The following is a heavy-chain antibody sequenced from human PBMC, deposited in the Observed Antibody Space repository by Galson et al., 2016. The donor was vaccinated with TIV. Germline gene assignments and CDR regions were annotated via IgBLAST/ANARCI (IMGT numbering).Heavy chain of an antibody. CDR1: AYSFTTYW. V-gene: IGHV5-10-1*01. CDR2: IDPSDSYT. J-gene: IGHJ3*02. D-gene: IGHD3-10*01. Sequence: QSGAEVKKPGESLRISCEVSAYSFTTYWISWVRQMPGKGLEWMRRIDPSDSYTNYSTSFQGHVTISADKSISTAYLQWSSLKASDTAMYYCAREAVLTSGAFDTWGQGTMVAVSS. CDR3: AREAVLTSGAFDT.